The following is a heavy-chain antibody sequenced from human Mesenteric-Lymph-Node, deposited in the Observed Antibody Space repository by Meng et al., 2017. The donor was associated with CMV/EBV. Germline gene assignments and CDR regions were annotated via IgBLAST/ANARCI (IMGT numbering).Heavy chain of an antibody. J-gene: IGHJ5*02. Sequence: SGPTLVKPTQTLTLTCTLSGFSLSSGGVGVGWIRQPPGKALEWLALLYWIDEKQYSPSLKSRLTISKDTSKNQVVLTMTNMDPVDTATYYCAHRRSSWYSSNWFDPWGQGILVTVSS. D-gene: IGHD6-13*01. CDR1: GFSLSSGGVG. CDR3: AHRRSSWYSSNWFDP. V-gene: IGHV2-5*01. CDR2: LYWIDEK.